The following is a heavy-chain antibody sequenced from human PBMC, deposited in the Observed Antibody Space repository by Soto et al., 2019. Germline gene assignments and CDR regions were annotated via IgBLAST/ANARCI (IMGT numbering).Heavy chain of an antibody. CDR3: ARAVDYGGHNDY. J-gene: IGHJ4*02. V-gene: IGHV3-23*01. CDR1: GFTFSTYA. Sequence: PGGSLRLSCAASGFTFSTYAMSWVRQAPGKGLEWVSHISGSGGSTYYADSVKGRFTISRDNAKSSLYLQMNSLRAEDTAVYYCARAVDYGGHNDYWGQGTLVTSPQ. CDR2: ISGSGGST. D-gene: IGHD4-17*01.